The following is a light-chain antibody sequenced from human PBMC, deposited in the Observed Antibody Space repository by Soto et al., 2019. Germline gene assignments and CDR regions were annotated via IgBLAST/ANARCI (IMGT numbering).Light chain of an antibody. J-gene: IGLJ1*01. CDR2: AVS. CDR1: SSDVGGDNH. Sequence: QSALTQPASVSGSPGQSITISCRGISSDVGGDNHVSWYQQYPGKAPKLMIYAVSNRPSGVSNRFSASKSGNTASLFISGLQAEDEADYYCSSYTSDSSYVFGSGTKVTVL. V-gene: IGLV2-14*01. CDR3: SSYTSDSSYV.